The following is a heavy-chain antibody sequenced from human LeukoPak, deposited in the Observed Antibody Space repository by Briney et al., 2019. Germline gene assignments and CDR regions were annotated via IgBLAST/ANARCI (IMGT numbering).Heavy chain of an antibody. V-gene: IGHV3-23*01. CDR2: ISGSGGST. J-gene: IGHJ4*02. D-gene: IGHD4-17*01. CDR3: AKEIWPTVTPRGHTYFDY. CDR1: GFTFSSYA. Sequence: GGSLRLSCAASGFTFSSYAMSWVRQAPGKGLEWVSAISGSGGSTYYADSVKGRFTISRDNSKNTLYLQMISLRAEDTAVYYCAKEIWPTVTPRGHTYFDYWGKGTLVTVSS.